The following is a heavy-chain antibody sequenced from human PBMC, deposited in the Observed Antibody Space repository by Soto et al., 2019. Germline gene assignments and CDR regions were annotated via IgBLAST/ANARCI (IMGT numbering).Heavy chain of an antibody. CDR3: STYNDRWGSVRDRCAY. CDR2: IKSKTDGGTT. D-gene: IGHD3-16*02. CDR1: ASTFSNAW. V-gene: IGHV3-15*01. J-gene: IGHJ4*02. Sequence: EVQLVESGGDLVQPGGSLTLSCAASASTFSNAWMSWVRQAPGKGLEWVARIKSKTDGGTTDYAAPGKGRFTISSDEAKNTLYLHMNSLKTDDTAMYYCSTYNDRWGSVRDRCAYWGQGTLVTVSS.